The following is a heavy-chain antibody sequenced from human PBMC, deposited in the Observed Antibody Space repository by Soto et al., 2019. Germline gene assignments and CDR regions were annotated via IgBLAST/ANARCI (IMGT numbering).Heavy chain of an antibody. J-gene: IGHJ4*02. D-gene: IGHD5-18*01. V-gene: IGHV1-18*01. CDR1: GYTFTSYG. Sequence: QVQLVQSGAEVKKPGASVKVSCKASGYTFTSYGISWVRQAPGQGLEWTGWISAYNGNTNYAQKLQGIVTITTDTSTSTAYIELRSLRSNDTAVYYCASSLLVGYGLEGESDWGQGTLVTVSS. CDR3: ASSLLVGYGLEGESD. CDR2: ISAYNGNT.